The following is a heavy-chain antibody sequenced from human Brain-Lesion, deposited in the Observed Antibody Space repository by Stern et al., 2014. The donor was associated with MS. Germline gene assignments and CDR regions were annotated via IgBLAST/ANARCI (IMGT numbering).Heavy chain of an antibody. CDR2: IFSTGET. J-gene: IGHJ4*02. V-gene: IGHV2-26*01. CDR1: GFSLSNAAMG. D-gene: IGHD2-15*01. CDR3: ARMREYCSGGICFAGYYDS. Sequence: QVTLRESGPVLVKPTETLTLTCSVSGFSLSNAAMGVSWIRQPPGQALEGLAHIFSTGETPYSTSLKSRLTISKDTSRSQVVLTMTNMDPVDTATYYCARMREYCSGGICFAGYYDSWGQGTLVTVSS.